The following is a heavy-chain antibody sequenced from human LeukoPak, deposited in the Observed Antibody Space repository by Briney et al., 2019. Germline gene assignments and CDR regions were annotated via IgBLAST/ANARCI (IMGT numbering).Heavy chain of an antibody. CDR1: GGSMRNYY. Sequence: SETLSLTCTVSGGSMRNYYWIWIRQPPGKGLEWIGYIYYSGSTSYNPSLKSRVTMSVDRSKNQFSLKLSSVTAADTALYYCARLPGAASGTSLFDYWGQGVLVTVSS. D-gene: IGHD6-13*01. J-gene: IGHJ4*02. CDR3: ARLPGAASGTSLFDY. V-gene: IGHV4-59*08. CDR2: IYYSGST.